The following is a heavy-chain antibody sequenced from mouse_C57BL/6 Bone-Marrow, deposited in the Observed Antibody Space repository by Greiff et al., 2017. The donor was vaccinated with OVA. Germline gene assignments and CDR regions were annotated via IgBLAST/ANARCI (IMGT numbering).Heavy chain of an antibody. J-gene: IGHJ2*01. CDR1: GFTFSSYA. CDR2: ISDGGSYT. D-gene: IGHD2-5*01. V-gene: IGHV5-4*03. Sequence: EVKLVESGGGLVKPGGSLKLSCAASGFTFSSYAMSWVRQTPEKRLEWVATISDGGSYTYYPDNVKGRFTISRDNAKNYLYLQMSHLKSEDTAMYYCARVDSNYAYWGQGTTLTVSS. CDR3: ARVDSNYAY.